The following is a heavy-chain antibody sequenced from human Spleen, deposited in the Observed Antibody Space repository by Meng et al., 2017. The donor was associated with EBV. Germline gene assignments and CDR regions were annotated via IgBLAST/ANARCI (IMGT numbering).Heavy chain of an antibody. Sequence: LKGSVPPLVRPTQALPLTFTFSCFQLSTSGVGVGWIRQPPGKALECLALIYWDDDKRYSPSLKSRLTIPKDTSKTQVVLTMTNMDPVDTATYYCAHSQYYYDSSGYYLHYFDYWGQGTLVTVSS. CDR2: IYWDDDK. J-gene: IGHJ4*02. CDR1: CFQLSTSGVG. CDR3: AHSQYYYDSSGYYLHYFDY. D-gene: IGHD3-22*01. V-gene: IGHV2-5*02.